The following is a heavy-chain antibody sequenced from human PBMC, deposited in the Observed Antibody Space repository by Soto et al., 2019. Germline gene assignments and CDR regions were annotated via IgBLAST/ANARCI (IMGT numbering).Heavy chain of an antibody. CDR2: IIPIFGTA. CDR1: GGTFSSYA. CDR3: VCVPRPPTYYYDSSGYYPPEYFQH. Sequence: ASVKVSCKASGGTFSSYAISWVRQAPGQGLEWMGGIIPIFGTANYAQKFQGRVTITADESTSTAYMELSSLRSEDTAVYYCVCVPRPPTYYYDSSGYYPPEYFQHWGQGTLVTVSS. J-gene: IGHJ1*01. D-gene: IGHD3-22*01. V-gene: IGHV1-69*13.